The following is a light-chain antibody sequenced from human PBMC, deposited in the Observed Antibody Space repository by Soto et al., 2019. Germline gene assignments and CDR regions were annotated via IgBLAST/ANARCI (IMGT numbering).Light chain of an antibody. CDR1: TGPVISGHY. CDR2: DTT. V-gene: IGLV7-46*01. J-gene: IGLJ2*01. CDR3: LLSYSGVRV. Sequence: QTVVTQEPSLTVSPGGTVTLTCGSSTGPVISGHYPYWFQQKPGQAPRTLIYDTTNKDSWTPEQFSGSILGGKAALTLSGAQPDDEADYYCLLSYSGVRVFGGGTKVTVL.